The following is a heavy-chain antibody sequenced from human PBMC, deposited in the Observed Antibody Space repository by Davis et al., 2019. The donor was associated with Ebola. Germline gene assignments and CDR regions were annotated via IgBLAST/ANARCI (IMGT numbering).Heavy chain of an antibody. J-gene: IGHJ4*02. Sequence: ASVKVSCKAAGYTFTCCEINWVRQTTGQGLEWLGFMNAKSGNTGYAQKFQGRVIMTRNTSISTAYMELSNLRYEDTAVYYCARILCSSGRCSIYYWGQGTLVTVSS. CDR1: GYTFTCCE. D-gene: IGHD2-15*01. V-gene: IGHV1-8*01. CDR2: MNAKSGNT. CDR3: ARILCSSGRCSIYY.